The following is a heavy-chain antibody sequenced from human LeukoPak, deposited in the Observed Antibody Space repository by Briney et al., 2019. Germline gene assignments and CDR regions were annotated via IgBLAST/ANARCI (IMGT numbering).Heavy chain of an antibody. V-gene: IGHV1-2*02. D-gene: IGHD3-9*01. CDR3: ARDYDILTGPSNWFDP. CDR1: GYTFNGYY. CDR2: INPNSGGT. J-gene: IGHJ5*02. Sequence: ASVKVSCKASGYTFNGYYMHWVRQAPGQGLEWMGWINPNSGGTNYAQKFQGRVTMTRDTSISTAYMELSRLRSDDTAVYYCARDYDILTGPSNWFDPWGQGTLVTVSS.